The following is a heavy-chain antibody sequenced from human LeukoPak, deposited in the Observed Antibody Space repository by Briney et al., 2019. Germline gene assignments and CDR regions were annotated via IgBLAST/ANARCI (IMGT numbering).Heavy chain of an antibody. J-gene: IGHJ4*02. CDR2: IYHSGST. Sequence: SETLSLTCTVSGVSISSSSYHWDWIRQPPGKGLEWIGEIYHSGSTNYNPSLKSRVTISVDKSKNQFSLKLSSVTAADPAGYYCARDAQLEKSYGPGGQETLVPVSS. CDR3: ARDAQLEKSYGP. D-gene: IGHD1-1*01. CDR1: GVSISSSSYH. V-gene: IGHV4-39*07.